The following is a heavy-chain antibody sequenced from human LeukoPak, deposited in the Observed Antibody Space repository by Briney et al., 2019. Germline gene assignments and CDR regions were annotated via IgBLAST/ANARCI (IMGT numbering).Heavy chain of an antibody. CDR1: GFTFSSYS. Sequence: NPGGSLRLSCAASGFTFSSYSMNWVRQAPGKGLEWVSSISSSSSYIYYADSVKGRFTISRDNAKNSLYLQMNSLRAEDTAVYYCAREVVAVAGNWFDPWGKGTTVIVSS. D-gene: IGHD6-19*01. CDR3: AREVVAVAGNWFDP. J-gene: IGHJ6*03. CDR2: ISSSSSYI. V-gene: IGHV3-21*01.